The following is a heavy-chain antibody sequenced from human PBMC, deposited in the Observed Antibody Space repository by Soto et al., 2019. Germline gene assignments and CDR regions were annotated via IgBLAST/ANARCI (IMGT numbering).Heavy chain of an antibody. V-gene: IGHV3-23*01. D-gene: IGHD3-16*01. CDR3: ARVPLFLGLEAFDF. CDR2: ISGFSAGSAST. CDR1: GFTFNSYA. Sequence: EVQLLESGGGLVQPGGSLRLSCAASGFTFNSYAMHWVRQAPGKGLEWVSGISGFSAGSASTYFADSVKGRFIISRDSSNNTLYLQMNNLRAEDTALYYCARVPLFLGLEAFDFWGHGTLVTVSS. J-gene: IGHJ3*01.